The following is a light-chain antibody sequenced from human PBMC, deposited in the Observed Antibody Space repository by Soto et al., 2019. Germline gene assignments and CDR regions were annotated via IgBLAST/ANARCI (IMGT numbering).Light chain of an antibody. V-gene: IGKV1-5*01. Sequence: EIQMTQSQSTLSASVGDRVTITCRASQRVSYWLAWYQQKPGKAPKLLVHDASTLLSGVPSRFSGSVSGTEFILTIGSLQPDDFATYYCQQYKSYPCTFGQGPKV. CDR3: QQYKSYPCT. J-gene: IGKJ1*01. CDR1: QRVSYW. CDR2: DAS.